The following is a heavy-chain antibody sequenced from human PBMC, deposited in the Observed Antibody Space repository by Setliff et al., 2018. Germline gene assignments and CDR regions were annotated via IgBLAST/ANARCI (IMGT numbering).Heavy chain of an antibody. CDR1: GGTFSSYG. Sequence: SVKVSCKASGGTFSSYGISWVRQAPGQGLEWMGGTIPMFGTTSYARQFQGRVTIITDESTSTAYMQRSSLGSEDTAVYYCVREGVDSRSSTDYRYYMDVWGKGTTVTVSS. CDR3: VREGVDSRSSTDYRYYMDV. CDR2: TIPMFGTT. D-gene: IGHD3-22*01. V-gene: IGHV1-69*05. J-gene: IGHJ6*03.